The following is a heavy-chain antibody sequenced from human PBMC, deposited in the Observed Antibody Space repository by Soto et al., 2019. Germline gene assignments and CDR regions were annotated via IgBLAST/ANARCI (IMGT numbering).Heavy chain of an antibody. Sequence: SETLSLTCTVSGGSISSYYWSWIRQPPGKGLEWIGYIYYSGSTNYNPSLKSRVTISVDTSKNQFSLKLSSVTAADTAVYYCARFVDTAMAESNWFDPWGQGTLVTSPQ. V-gene: IGHV4-59*01. CDR1: GGSISSYY. J-gene: IGHJ5*02. CDR2: IYYSGST. CDR3: ARFVDTAMAESNWFDP. D-gene: IGHD5-18*01.